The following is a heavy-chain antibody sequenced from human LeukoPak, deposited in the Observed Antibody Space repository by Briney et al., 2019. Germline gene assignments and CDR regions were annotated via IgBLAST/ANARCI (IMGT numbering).Heavy chain of an antibody. D-gene: IGHD3-10*01. CDR1: GFTFSSYG. J-gene: IGHJ4*02. V-gene: IGHV3-30*02. CDR2: IRYDGSNK. Sequence: GGSLRLSCAASGFTFSSYGMHWVRQARGKGLEWVAFIRYDGSNKYYADSVKGRFTISRDNSKNTLYLQMSSLRAEDTAVYYCAKDRGYYYGSGSYSDYWGQGTLVTVSS. CDR3: AKDRGYYYGSGSYSDY.